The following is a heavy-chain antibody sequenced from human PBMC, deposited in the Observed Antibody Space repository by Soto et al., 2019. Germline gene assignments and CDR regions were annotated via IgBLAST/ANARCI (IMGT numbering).Heavy chain of an antibody. V-gene: IGHV3-23*01. Sequence: PGGSLRLSCVASGCTFSSYAMSWVRQAPGKGLEWVSAITGDGGDTSHADSVRGRLTISRDNSRNTLYLQMDSLRAEDTALYYSAKGSATSRPYYFDYWGQGTLVTVSS. CDR2: ITGDGGDT. CDR1: GCTFSSYA. J-gene: IGHJ4*02. CDR3: AKGSATSRPYYFDY.